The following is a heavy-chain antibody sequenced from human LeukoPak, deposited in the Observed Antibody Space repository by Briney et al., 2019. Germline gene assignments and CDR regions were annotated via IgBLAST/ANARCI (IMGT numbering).Heavy chain of an antibody. D-gene: IGHD1-14*01. CDR1: GFTFSSYA. J-gene: IGHJ4*02. Sequence: GGSLRLSCATSGFTFSSYAMSWVRQAPGKGLEWVSGISGSGASTYYADSVKGRFTISRDNSKNTVYLQMNSLRADDTATYYYAKAPFKITPYYVDYWGQGTLVTVSS. V-gene: IGHV3-23*01. CDR3: AKAPFKITPYYVDY. CDR2: ISGSGAST.